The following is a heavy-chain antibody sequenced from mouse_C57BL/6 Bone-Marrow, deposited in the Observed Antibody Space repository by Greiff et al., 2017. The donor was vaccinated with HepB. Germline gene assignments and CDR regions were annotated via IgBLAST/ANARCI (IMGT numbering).Heavy chain of an antibody. V-gene: IGHV1-52*01. J-gene: IGHJ2*01. Sequence: VKLQQPGAELVRPGSSVKLSCKASGYTFTSYWMHWVKQRPIQGLEWIGNIDPSDSETHYNQKFKDKATLTVDKSSSTAYMQLSSLTSEDSAVYYCARWGLLRPYFDYWGQGTTLTVSS. CDR2: IDPSDSET. D-gene: IGHD2-3*01. CDR1: GYTFTSYW. CDR3: ARWGLLRPYFDY.